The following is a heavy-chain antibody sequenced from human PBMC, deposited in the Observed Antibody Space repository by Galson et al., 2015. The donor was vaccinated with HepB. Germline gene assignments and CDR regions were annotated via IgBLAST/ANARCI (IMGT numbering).Heavy chain of an antibody. D-gene: IGHD5-18*01. V-gene: IGHV1-58*01. J-gene: IGHJ4*02. Sequence: SVKVSCKASGFTFTSSAVQWVRQARGQRLEWIGWIVVGSGNTNYAQKFQERVTITRDMSTSTAYMELSSLRSEDTAVYYCAAGGGYSYRLYYSDYWGQGTLVTVSS. CDR3: AAGGGYSYRLYYSDY. CDR2: IVVGSGNT. CDR1: GFTFTSSA.